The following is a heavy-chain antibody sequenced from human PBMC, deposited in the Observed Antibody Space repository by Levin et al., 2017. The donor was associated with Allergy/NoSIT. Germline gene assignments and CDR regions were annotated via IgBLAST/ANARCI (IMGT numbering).Heavy chain of an antibody. V-gene: IGHV3-21*01. CDR3: ARDPARIAGSTYYYDSSGYYRPFDY. CDR2: ISSSSSYI. Sequence: GGSLRLSCAASGFTFSSYSMNWVRQAPGKGLEWVSSISSSSSYIYYADSVKGRFTISRDNAKNSLYLQMNSLRAEDTAVYYCARDPARIAGSTYYYDSSGYYRPFDYWGQGTLVTVSS. CDR1: GFTFSSYS. J-gene: IGHJ4*02. D-gene: IGHD3-22*01.